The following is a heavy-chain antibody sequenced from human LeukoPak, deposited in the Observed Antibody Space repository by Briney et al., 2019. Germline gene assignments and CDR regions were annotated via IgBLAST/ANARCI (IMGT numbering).Heavy chain of an antibody. Sequence: GGSLRLSCAASGFTFSSYSMNWVCQAPGQGLDFVSSIRSSSSSIYYADSVKCRFTISRDNAKNSLYLQMNSLRAEDTAVYYCARLETGYYYDSSGPIGYWGQGTLVTVSS. V-gene: IGHV3-21*01. J-gene: IGHJ4*02. CDR1: GFTFSSYS. CDR2: IRSSSSSI. CDR3: ARLETGYYYDSSGPIGY. D-gene: IGHD3-22*01.